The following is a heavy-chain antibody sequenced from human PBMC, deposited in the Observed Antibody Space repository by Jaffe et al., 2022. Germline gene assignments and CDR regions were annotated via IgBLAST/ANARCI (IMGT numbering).Heavy chain of an antibody. J-gene: IGHJ4*02. CDR2: IYYSGST. D-gene: IGHD2-15*01. CDR1: GGSISSYY. V-gene: IGHV4-59*01. Sequence: QVQLQESGPGLVKPSETLSLTCTVSGGSISSYYWSWIRQPPGKGLEWIGYIYYSGSTNYNPSLKSRVTISVDTSKNQFSLKLSSVTAADTAVYYCASGGYCSGGSCYSGPFDYWGQGTLVTVSS. CDR3: ASGGYCSGGSCYSGPFDY.